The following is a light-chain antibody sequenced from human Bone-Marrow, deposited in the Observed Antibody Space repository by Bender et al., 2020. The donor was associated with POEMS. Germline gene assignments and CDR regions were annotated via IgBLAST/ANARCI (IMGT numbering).Light chain of an antibody. V-gene: IGLV3-25*02. CDR1: ELPKQY. Sequence: SYELTQPPSVSVSPGQTARITCSGDELPKQYAYWYQQKPGQAPVMVIYKDTERPSGIPERFSGSKSGKTASLTISGLQAEDEADYYCCSYAGSYTFAGGTKLTVL. CDR2: KDT. CDR3: CSYAGSYT. J-gene: IGLJ2*01.